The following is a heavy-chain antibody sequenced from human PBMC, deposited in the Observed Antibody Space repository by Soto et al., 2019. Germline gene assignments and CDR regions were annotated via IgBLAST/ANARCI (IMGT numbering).Heavy chain of an antibody. Sequence: EVQLVESGGGLVKPGGSLRLSCAASGFTFSSYSINWVRQAPGKGLEWVSSISGSGSYVYYADSVKGRFTISRDNAKNSLYLQMNSLRAEDTAVYYCARAGEYDHIWGSYRADWFDAWGQGTLVTVSS. V-gene: IGHV3-21*01. CDR1: GFTFSSYS. D-gene: IGHD3-16*02. CDR3: ARAGEYDHIWGSYRADWFDA. CDR2: ISGSGSYV. J-gene: IGHJ5*02.